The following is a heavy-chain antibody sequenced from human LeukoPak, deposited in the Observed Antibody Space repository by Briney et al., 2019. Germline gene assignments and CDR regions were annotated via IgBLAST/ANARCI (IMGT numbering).Heavy chain of an antibody. J-gene: IGHJ6*03. CDR3: AREYDSSGYYYLGYYYYYMDV. Sequence: GGSLRLSCAASGFTFDDYGMSWVRHAPGKGLEWVSGINWNGGSTGYADSVKGRFTISRDNAKNSLYLQMNSLRAEDTALYYCAREYDSSGYYYLGYYYYYMDVWGKGTTVTVS. V-gene: IGHV3-20*04. D-gene: IGHD3-22*01. CDR2: INWNGGST. CDR1: GFTFDDYG.